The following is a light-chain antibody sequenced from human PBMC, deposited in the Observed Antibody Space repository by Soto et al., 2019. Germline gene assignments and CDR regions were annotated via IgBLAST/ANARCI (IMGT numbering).Light chain of an antibody. V-gene: IGKV3-11*01. Sequence: EILLAQSPATLSLSPGERATLSCRASQSVNNFLAWYQQKPGQAPRLLIFDASYRASGIPGRFSGSGSGTTFTLTISSLQSDDFATYYCLQYNGYYRTFGQGTKVDIK. CDR3: LQYNGYYRT. CDR1: QSVNNF. CDR2: DAS. J-gene: IGKJ1*01.